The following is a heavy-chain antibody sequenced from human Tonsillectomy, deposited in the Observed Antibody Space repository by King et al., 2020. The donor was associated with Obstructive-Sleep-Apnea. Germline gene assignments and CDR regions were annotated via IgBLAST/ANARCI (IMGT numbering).Heavy chain of an antibody. CDR3: AKEGIVGATFDY. V-gene: IGHV3-23*04. CDR2: ISGNGDST. CDR1: GFTFSSYA. Sequence: VQLVESGGGLVQPGGSLRLSCAASGFTFSSYAMSWVRQAPGKGLEWVSGISGNGDSTYYADSVKGRFTISRDNSKNTLYLQINSLRAEDTAVFYCAKEGIVGATFDYWGQGTLVTVSS. D-gene: IGHD1-26*01. J-gene: IGHJ4*02.